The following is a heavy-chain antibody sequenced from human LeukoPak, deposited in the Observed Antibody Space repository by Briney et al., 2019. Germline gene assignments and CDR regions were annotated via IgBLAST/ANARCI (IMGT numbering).Heavy chain of an antibody. CDR1: RFTLSTYW. V-gene: IGHV3-30-3*01. J-gene: IGHJ4*02. D-gene: IGHD3-10*01. CDR3: ARDFGFPRYYFDY. CDR2: ISYDGSNK. Sequence: PGGSLRLSCEASRFTLSTYWMSWVRQAPGKGLEWVAVISYDGSNKYYADSVKGRFTISRDNSKNTLYLQMNSLRAEDTAVYYCARDFGFPRYYFDYWGQGTLVTVSS.